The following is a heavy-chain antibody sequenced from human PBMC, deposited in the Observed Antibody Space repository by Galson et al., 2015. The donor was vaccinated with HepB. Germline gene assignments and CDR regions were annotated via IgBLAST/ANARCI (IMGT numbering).Heavy chain of an antibody. CDR3: AHIRDSASVRFDS. CDR2: IYWDDDQ. Sequence: PALVKPTQTLTLTCTFSGFSLSTSEEGVGVAWIRQPPGKALEWLALIYWDDDQRYSPSLKNRLTITKDSSKVQVVLIMTRMDPMDTATYYCAHIRDSASVRFDSWGQGAQVTVSS. V-gene: IGHV2-5*02. J-gene: IGHJ4*02. D-gene: IGHD4-17*01. CDR1: GFSLSTSEEG.